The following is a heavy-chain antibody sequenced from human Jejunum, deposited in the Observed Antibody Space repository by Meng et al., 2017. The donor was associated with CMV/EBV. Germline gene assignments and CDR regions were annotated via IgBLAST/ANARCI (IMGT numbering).Heavy chain of an antibody. J-gene: IGHJ5*01. CDR2: INPSGGTT. V-gene: IGHV1-46*01. CDR1: DYTFTSYY. CDR3: ARDLIVVTGTGIDS. D-gene: IGHD3-10*01. Sequence: SDYTFTSYYIHWVRQATGQGLEWLGLINPSGGTTNLAEKFQNRVTMTRDTSTNTVYMELKSLKSEDTAVYYCARDLIVVTGTGIDSWGQGAPVTVSS.